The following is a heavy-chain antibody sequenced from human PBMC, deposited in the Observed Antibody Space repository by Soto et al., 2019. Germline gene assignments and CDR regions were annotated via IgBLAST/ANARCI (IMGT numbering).Heavy chain of an antibody. D-gene: IGHD1-26*01. Sequence: QVQLQESVPGLVTPSETRSLTCTVSGGYVSSGNYYWSLIRQPPVKGLAWIGNIHYTSSTNYNPPLKSRVSISAETSKSQFSLKLSSVTAADTAMYYCAWNRGSYEYFDYCGQGTLVTVSS. CDR1: GGYVSSGNYY. CDR2: IHYTSST. V-gene: IGHV4-61*01. J-gene: IGHJ4*02. CDR3: AWNRGSYEYFDY.